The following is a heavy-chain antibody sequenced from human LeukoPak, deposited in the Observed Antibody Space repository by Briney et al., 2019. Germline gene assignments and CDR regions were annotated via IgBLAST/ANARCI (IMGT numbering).Heavy chain of an antibody. J-gene: IGHJ4*02. CDR1: GFTLSGYW. D-gene: IGHD2-21*01. CDR2: MDSDGTIT. V-gene: IGHV3-74*01. Sequence: GGSLRLSCAASGFTLSGYWMHWVRQAPGEGLVWVSRMDSDGTITTYADSVRGRFTISRDNAKNTLYLQMSSLRAEDTAVYYCARYVVASACFDSWGQGTPVTVSS. CDR3: ARYVVASACFDS.